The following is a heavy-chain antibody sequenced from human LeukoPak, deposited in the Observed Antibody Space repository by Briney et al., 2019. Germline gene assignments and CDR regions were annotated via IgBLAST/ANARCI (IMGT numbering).Heavy chain of an antibody. J-gene: IGHJ4*01. CDR3: AKGRLTTTTFDS. CDR1: GFTFSTYA. CDR2: ISGSGGSI. Sequence: GGSLRLSCAASGFTFSTYAMSWVRQAPGKGLEWVSLISGSGGSIYYADSVKGRFTMSRDNGKNTLSLQMNSLRAEDTALYYCAKGRLTTTTFDSWGRGTLVTVSS. D-gene: IGHD4-11*01. V-gene: IGHV3-23*01.